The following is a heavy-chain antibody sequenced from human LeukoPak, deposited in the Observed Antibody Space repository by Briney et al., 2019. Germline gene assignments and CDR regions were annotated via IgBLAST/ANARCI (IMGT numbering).Heavy chain of an antibody. Sequence: KPSETLSLTCAVYGGSFSGYYWSWIRQPAGKGLEWIGRIYTSGSTNYNPSLKSRVTMSVDTSKNQFSLKLSSVTAADTAVYYCARDYHYYDSSGYSSPVYGMDVWGQGTTVTVSS. J-gene: IGHJ6*02. CDR3: ARDYHYYDSSGYSSPVYGMDV. CDR2: IYTSGST. V-gene: IGHV4-4*07. CDR1: GGSFSGYY. D-gene: IGHD3-22*01.